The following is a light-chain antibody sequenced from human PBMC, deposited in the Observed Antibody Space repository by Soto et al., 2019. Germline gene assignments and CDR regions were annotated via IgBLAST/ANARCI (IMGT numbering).Light chain of an antibody. V-gene: IGLV2-14*01. CDR3: SSYTSRSTLV. Sequence: QSALTQPASVSGSPGQSITISCTGTSSDVGGYNYVSWYQQHPGKAPKLMIYDVSNRPSGVSDRFSGSKSGNTASLTISGLQVEDEADYYGSSYTSRSTLVFGGGTKVTVL. CDR2: DVS. J-gene: IGLJ2*01. CDR1: SSDVGGYNY.